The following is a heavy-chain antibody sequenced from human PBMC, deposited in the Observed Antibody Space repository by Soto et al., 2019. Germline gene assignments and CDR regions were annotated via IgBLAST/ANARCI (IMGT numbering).Heavy chain of an antibody. J-gene: IGHJ4*02. D-gene: IGHD3-22*01. CDR2: IYYSGST. CDR3: ARVLGDSSGYRYFDY. CDR1: GGSISSGGYY. V-gene: IGHV4-31*03. Sequence: SETLSLTCTVSGGSISSGGYYWSWIRQHPGKGLEWIGYIYYSGSTYYNPSLKSRVTISVDTSKNQFSLKLSSVTAADTAVHYCARVLGDSSGYRYFDYWGQGTLVTVSS.